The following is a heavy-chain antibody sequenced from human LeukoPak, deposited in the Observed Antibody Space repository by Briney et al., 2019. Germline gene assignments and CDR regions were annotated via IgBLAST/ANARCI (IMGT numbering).Heavy chain of an antibody. CDR3: ARDSRLLGYCTNGVCYSGY. CDR2: ISAYNGTT. J-gene: IGHJ4*02. V-gene: IGHV1-18*01. D-gene: IGHD2-8*01. Sequence: ASVKVSCKASGYTFTSYGISWVRQAPGQGLEWVGWISAYNGTTNYAQNVQGRVTMTTNKSKSIAYMELRSLRSDDTAVYYCARDSRLLGYCTNGVCYSGYWGQGTLVTVSS. CDR1: GYTFTSYG.